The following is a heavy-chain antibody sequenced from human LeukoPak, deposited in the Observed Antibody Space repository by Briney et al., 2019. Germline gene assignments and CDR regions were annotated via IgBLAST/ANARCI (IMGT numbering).Heavy chain of an antibody. V-gene: IGHV4-34*01. CDR2: IYYSGTT. Sequence: SETLSLTCAVYGGPFSGYYWSWIRQPPGKGLEWIGTIYYSGTTYYNPSLKSRVTISVDTSKNQFSLKLSSVTAADTAVYYCARQTVSSWYYFDYWGQGTLVTVSS. D-gene: IGHD6-13*01. J-gene: IGHJ4*02. CDR1: GGPFSGYY. CDR3: ARQTVSSWYYFDY.